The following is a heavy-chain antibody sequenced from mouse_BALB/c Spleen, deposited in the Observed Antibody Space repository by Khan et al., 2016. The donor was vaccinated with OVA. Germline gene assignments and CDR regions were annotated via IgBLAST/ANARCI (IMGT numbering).Heavy chain of an antibody. CDR1: GFNIKDYY. CDR2: IDPESDTT. J-gene: IGHJ3*01. V-gene: IGHV14-1*02. Sequence: EVQLQESGAELVRPGALVKLSCKATGFNIKDYYMHWVKQRPEQGLEWIGWIDPESDTTIYDPKFQGKASITTDTSSNTAYLQLSSLTSEDTAVSYCARSGYFAWFGYWGQGTLVTVSA. CDR3: ARSGYFAWFGY.